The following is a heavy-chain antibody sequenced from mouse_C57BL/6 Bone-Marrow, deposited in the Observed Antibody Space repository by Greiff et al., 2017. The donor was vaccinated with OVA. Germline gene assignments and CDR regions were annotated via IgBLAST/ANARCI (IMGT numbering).Heavy chain of an antibody. CDR1: GFTFSSYG. CDR3: ARQDY. Sequence: EVQVVESGGDLVKPGGSLKLSCAASGFTFSSYGMSWVRQTPDKRLGWVAPISSGGGYNYYPDSVKGRCTISRDNAKNTLSLTMSSLKSEDTAMYYCARQDYWGQGTTLTVSS. CDR2: ISSGGGYN. J-gene: IGHJ2*01. V-gene: IGHV5-6*01.